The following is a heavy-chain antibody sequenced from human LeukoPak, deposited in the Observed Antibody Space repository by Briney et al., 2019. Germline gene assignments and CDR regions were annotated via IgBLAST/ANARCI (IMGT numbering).Heavy chain of an antibody. CDR1: GFSFDDYG. Sequence: GGSLRLSCAASGFSFDDYGMSWVGQAPGKGLEWVSGINWNGGRKVYVDSVKGRFTISRDNAKNSLYLQMNSLRAEDTALYYCARDLKGATRSGYWGQGTLVTVSS. CDR3: ARDLKGATRSGY. CDR2: INWNGGRK. D-gene: IGHD1-26*01. V-gene: IGHV3-20*04. J-gene: IGHJ4*02.